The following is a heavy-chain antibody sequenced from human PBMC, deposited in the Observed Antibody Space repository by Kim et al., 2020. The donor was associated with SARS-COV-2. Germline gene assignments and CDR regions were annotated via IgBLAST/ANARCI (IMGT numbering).Heavy chain of an antibody. J-gene: IGHJ6*02. D-gene: IGHD3-10*01. V-gene: IGHV3-30-3*01. CDR3: AREGGSGGWLTRPSYYYYCLDV. CDR2: ISYDGSNK. Sequence: GGSLRLSCAASGFTFSSYAMHWVRQAPGKGLEWVAVISYDGSNKYYADSVKGRFTISRDNSKNTLYLQMNSLRAEDTAVYYCAREGGSGGWLTRPSYYYYCLDVWGQGTPVTVSS. CDR1: GFTFSSYA.